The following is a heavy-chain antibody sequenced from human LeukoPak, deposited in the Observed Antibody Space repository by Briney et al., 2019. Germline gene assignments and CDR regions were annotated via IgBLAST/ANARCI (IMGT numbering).Heavy chain of an antibody. V-gene: IGHV3-23*01. Sequence: GGSLRLSCAASGFTFSSYAMSWVRQAPGKGLEWVSAISGGGDATYYADSVKGRFTISRDNSKNTLYLQMNSLRAEDTAVYYCARDRGSSWYEPWGRGTLVTVSS. CDR1: GFTFSSYA. CDR3: ARDRGSSWYEP. J-gene: IGHJ5*02. CDR2: ISGGGDAT. D-gene: IGHD6-13*01.